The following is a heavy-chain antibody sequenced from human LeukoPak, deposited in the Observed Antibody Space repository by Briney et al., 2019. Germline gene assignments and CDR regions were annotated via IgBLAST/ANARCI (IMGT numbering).Heavy chain of an antibody. Sequence: PSETLSLTCAVYGGSFSGYYWSWIRQPPGKGLEWIGEINHSGSTNYNPSLKSRVTISVDTSKNQFSLKLSSVTAADTAVYYCARADWYHYDSSGYYPFDYWGQGTLVTVSS. CDR2: INHSGST. D-gene: IGHD3-22*01. CDR1: GGSFSGYY. CDR3: ARADWYHYDSSGYYPFDY. J-gene: IGHJ4*02. V-gene: IGHV4-34*01.